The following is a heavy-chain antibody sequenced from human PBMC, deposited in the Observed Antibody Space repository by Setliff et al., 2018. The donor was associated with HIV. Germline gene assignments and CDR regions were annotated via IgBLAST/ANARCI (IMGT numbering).Heavy chain of an antibody. CDR3: AKSYFDRSGYLGS. CDR1: GFTFSNYW. J-gene: IGHJ5*02. D-gene: IGHD3-22*01. V-gene: IGHV3-48*01. Sequence: LRLSCAASGFTFSNYWMTWVRQAPGKGLEWVSSISSSGNTRYYADSVKGRFTISRDNAKNSLYLQMNSLGAEDTAVYYCAKSYFDRSGYLGSWGQGTLVTVSS. CDR2: ISSSGNTR.